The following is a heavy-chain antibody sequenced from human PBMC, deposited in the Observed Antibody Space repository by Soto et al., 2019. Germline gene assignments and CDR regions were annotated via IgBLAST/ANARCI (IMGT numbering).Heavy chain of an antibody. J-gene: IGHJ4*02. Sequence: SETLSLTCTVSGGSISSSSYYWGWIRQPPGKGLEWIGSIYYSGSTYYNPSLKSRVTISVDTSKNQFSLKLSSVTAADTAVYYCARLKRDGYNYGFFDYWGQGTLVTVSS. CDR2: IYYSGST. V-gene: IGHV4-39*01. CDR3: ARLKRDGYNYGFFDY. D-gene: IGHD5-12*01. CDR1: GGSISSSSYY.